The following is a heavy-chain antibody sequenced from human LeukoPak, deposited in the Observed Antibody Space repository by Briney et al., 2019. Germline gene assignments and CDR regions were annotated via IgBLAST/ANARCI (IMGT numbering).Heavy chain of an antibody. Sequence: GGSLRLSCAASGFTLSNYAMSWVRQAPGKGLEWVSGISGSGAGTFYADSVKGRFTLFRDSSKNTLYLQMHSLRAEDTAVYYCARFVGGYAYFDYWGQGTLVTVSS. CDR2: ISGSGAGT. CDR3: ARFVGGYAYFDY. J-gene: IGHJ4*02. CDR1: GFTLSNYA. V-gene: IGHV3-23*01. D-gene: IGHD6-25*01.